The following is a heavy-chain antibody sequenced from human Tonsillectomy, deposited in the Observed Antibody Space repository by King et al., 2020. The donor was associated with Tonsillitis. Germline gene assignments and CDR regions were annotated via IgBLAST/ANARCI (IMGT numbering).Heavy chain of an antibody. CDR3: PRDATIRPITPGVGRGGRGPDAFDI. J-gene: IGHJ3*02. CDR2: ISAYNGNT. D-gene: IGHD3-10*01. Sequence: QLVQSGAEVKKPGASVKVSCKASGYTFTSYGISWVRQAPGQGLEWMGWISAYNGNTNYAQKLQGRVTMTTDTSTSTAYMELRSLRSDDPAVYYCPRDATIRPITPGVGRGGRGPDAFDIWGQGTMVTVSS. CDR1: GYTFTSYG. V-gene: IGHV1-18*04.